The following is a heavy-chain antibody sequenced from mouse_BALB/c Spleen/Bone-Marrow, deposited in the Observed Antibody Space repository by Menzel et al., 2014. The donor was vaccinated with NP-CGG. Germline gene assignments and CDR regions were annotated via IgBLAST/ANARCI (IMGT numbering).Heavy chain of an antibody. CDR3: AGWVEGNLAWFAY. V-gene: IGHV5-6*01. CDR2: ISSDGSYT. CDR1: GFTFSSYG. Sequence: EVKVVESGGNLVKPGGSLKLSCAASGFTFSSYGMSWVRQTPDRRLEWVATISSDGSYTYYPDSVKGRFTISRDNAKNTLYLQMSSLKSEDTAMYYCAGWVEGNLAWFAYWGQGTLVTVSA. J-gene: IGHJ3*01. D-gene: IGHD2-1*01.